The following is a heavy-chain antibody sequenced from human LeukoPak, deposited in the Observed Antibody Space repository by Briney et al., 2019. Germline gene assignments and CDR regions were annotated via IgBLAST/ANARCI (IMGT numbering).Heavy chain of an antibody. CDR1: GGSISSGGYY. Sequence: PSQTLSLTCTVSGGSISSGGYYWSWIRQHPGKGLEWIGYIYYSGSTYYNPSLKSRVTMSEDTSKNQFSLKLSSVTAADTAVYYCASHGSGSYYRYFDLWGRGTLVTVSS. J-gene: IGHJ2*01. CDR2: IYYSGST. CDR3: ASHGSGSYYRYFDL. D-gene: IGHD3-10*01. V-gene: IGHV4-31*03.